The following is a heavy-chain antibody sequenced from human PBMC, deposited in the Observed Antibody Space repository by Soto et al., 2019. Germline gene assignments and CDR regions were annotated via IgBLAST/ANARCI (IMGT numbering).Heavy chain of an antibody. CDR2: TYYRSKWYN. D-gene: IGHD2-15*01. V-gene: IGHV6-1*01. CDR1: GDSFSSHSAA. CDR3: ARDDHCSGGSCYNLADY. Sequence: PSQTLSLTCAISGDSFSSHSAAWNWIRQSPSRGLEWLGRTYYRSKWYNDYAVSVKSRITINPDTSKNQFSLQLNSVTPEDTAVYYCARDDHCSGGSCYNLADYWGQGTLVTVSS. J-gene: IGHJ4*02.